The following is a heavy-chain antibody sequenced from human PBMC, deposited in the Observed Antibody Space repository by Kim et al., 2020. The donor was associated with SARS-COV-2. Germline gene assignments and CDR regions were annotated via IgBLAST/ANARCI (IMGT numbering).Heavy chain of an antibody. CDR1: GGSISSYY. CDR3: ARGRMVRGVNFDY. Sequence: SETLSLTCTVSGGSISSYYWSWIRQPPGKGLEWIGYIYYSGSTNYNPSLKSRVTISVDTSKNQFSLKLSSVTAADTAVYYCARGRMVRGVNFDYWGQGTLVTVSS. V-gene: IGHV4-59*13. D-gene: IGHD3-10*01. J-gene: IGHJ4*02. CDR2: IYYSGST.